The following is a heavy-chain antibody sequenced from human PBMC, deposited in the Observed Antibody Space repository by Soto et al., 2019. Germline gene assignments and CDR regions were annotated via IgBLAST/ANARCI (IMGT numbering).Heavy chain of an antibody. D-gene: IGHD3-16*02. CDR2: IYYSGST. CDR3: ESRLFTFGGVIVTSVLDAFDI. CDR1: GGSISSSSYY. V-gene: IGHV4-39*01. J-gene: IGHJ3*02. Sequence: PSETLSLTCTVSGGSISSSSYYWGWIRQPPGKGLEWIGSIYYSGSTYYNPSLKSRVTISVDTSKNQFSLKLSSVTAADTAVYYCESRLFTFGGVIVTSVLDAFDIWGQGTMVTVSS.